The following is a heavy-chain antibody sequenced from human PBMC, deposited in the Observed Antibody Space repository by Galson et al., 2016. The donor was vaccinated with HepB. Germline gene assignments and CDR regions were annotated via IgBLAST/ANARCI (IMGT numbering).Heavy chain of an antibody. CDR3: AKPFLSSGLYYFVY. D-gene: IGHD6-19*01. V-gene: IGHV3-48*02. CDR1: GFTFSSSA. J-gene: IGHJ4*02. CDR2: ISGGSSTI. Sequence: SLRLSCAASGFTFSSSAMNWVRQAPGKGLEWLSHISGGSSTIYYADSVKGRFTVSRDNAKNSLYLQMNSLRDDDTAVYYCAKPFLSSGLYYFVYWGRGTLVTVSS.